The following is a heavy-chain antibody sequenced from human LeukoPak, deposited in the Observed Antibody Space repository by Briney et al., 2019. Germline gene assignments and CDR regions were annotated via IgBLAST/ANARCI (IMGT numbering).Heavy chain of an antibody. Sequence: PGGSLRLSCAASGFTVSTNYMSWVRQAPGKGLEWVSSVSSSSSYIYYADSVKGRFTISRDNAKNSLYLQMNSLRAEDTAVYYCARDGSGTVDAFDIWGQGTMVTVSS. V-gene: IGHV3-21*01. J-gene: IGHJ3*02. CDR1: GFTVSTNY. CDR3: ARDGSGTVDAFDI. CDR2: VSSSSSYI. D-gene: IGHD3-10*01.